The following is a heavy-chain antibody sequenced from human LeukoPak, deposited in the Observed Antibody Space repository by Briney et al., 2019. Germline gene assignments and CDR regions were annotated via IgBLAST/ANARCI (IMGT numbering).Heavy chain of an antibody. Sequence: GGSLRLSCAASGFTFSDYYMSWIRQAPGKGLECVSYISSHESTIYYADSVKGRFTISRDNAKYSLYLQMHSLRAEDTAVYYCARTTEGLDPWGQGTLVTVSS. CDR3: ARTTEGLDP. CDR2: ISSHESTI. CDR1: GFTFSDYY. J-gene: IGHJ5*02. D-gene: IGHD1-1*01. V-gene: IGHV3-11*01.